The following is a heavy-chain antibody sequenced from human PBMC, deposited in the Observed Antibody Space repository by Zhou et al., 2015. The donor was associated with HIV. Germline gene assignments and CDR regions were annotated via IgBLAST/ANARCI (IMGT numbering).Heavy chain of an antibody. CDR3: ARSVVVVAARKNDYYYGMDV. D-gene: IGHD2-15*01. CDR1: EYTFTNHD. CDR2: MNPNTGNT. J-gene: IGHJ6*02. Sequence: QVQLVQSGAEVKKPGASVKVSCKASEYTFTNHDINWVRQAAGQGLEWLGWMNPNTGNTAYAQKFQDRVTMTRNTSASTAYMELSSLRSEDTAVYYCARSVVVVAARKNDYYYGMDVWGQGTTVTVSS. V-gene: IGHV1-8*01.